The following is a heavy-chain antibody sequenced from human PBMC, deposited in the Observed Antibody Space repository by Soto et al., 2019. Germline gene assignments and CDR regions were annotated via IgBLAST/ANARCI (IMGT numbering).Heavy chain of an antibody. CDR3: ARLGGYYQAFDQ. D-gene: IGHD3-22*01. J-gene: IGHJ4*02. CDR1: GGSISSGGYS. CDR2: IYHSGST. Sequence: SETLSVTCAVSGGSISSGGYSWSWIRQPPGKGLEWIGYIYHSGSTYYNPSLKSRVTISVDRSKNQFSLRLNSVTAADTAVYYCARLGGYYQAFDQWGQGSLVTVSS. V-gene: IGHV4-30-2*01.